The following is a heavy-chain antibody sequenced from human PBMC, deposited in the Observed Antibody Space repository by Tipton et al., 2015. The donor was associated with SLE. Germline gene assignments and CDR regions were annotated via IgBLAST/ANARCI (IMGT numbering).Heavy chain of an antibody. J-gene: IGHJ4*02. Sequence: SLRLSCTVSGFTFTNAWMSWVRQAPGKGLEWVGRIKSKADGGTTDYVAPVKGRFTMSRDDSKKTLYLQMNSLKTEDTAVYYCIPRGYSGYWGQGTLVTVPS. CDR1: GFTFTNAW. D-gene: IGHD5-12*01. CDR3: IPRGYSGY. V-gene: IGHV3-15*01. CDR2: IKSKADGGTT.